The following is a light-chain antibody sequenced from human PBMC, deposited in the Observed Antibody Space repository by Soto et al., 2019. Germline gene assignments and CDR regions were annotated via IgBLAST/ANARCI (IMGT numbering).Light chain of an antibody. CDR1: TSNIENKL. J-gene: IGLJ1*01. V-gene: IGLV1-51*01. CDR3: SSYAGGKNFYV. Sequence: QSVLTQPPSVSATPGQRVTISCSERTSNIENKLVSWYQQLPGTAPKLLIYDNHKRPSGIHDRFSGSKSGNTASLTVSGLQAEDEADYHCSSYAGGKNFYVFGTGTKVTV. CDR2: DNH.